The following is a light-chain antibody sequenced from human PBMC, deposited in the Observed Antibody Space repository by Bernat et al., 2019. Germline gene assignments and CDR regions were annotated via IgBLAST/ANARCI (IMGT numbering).Light chain of an antibody. CDR1: QSVSSY. V-gene: IGKV3-11*01. CDR2: GAS. Sequence: ESVLTQSPATLSLSPGDRATLSCRASQSVSSYVAWYQQKPGQRPSLLIYGASNRATGIPARFSGSGSGTDFTLTISSLEPEDFAVYYCQQRSDSPPGMYTFGQGTKLDIK. CDR3: QQRSDSPPGMYT. J-gene: IGKJ2*01.